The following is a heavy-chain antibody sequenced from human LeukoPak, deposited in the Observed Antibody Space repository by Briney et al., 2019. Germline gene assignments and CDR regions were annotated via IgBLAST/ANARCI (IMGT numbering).Heavy chain of an antibody. V-gene: IGHV3-23*01. CDR3: AKVAHYYGSGSYYEYYFDY. Sequence: PGGSLRLSCAASGFTFSSYAMSWVRQAPGKGLEWVSAISSSGSGTYYPDSVKGRFTISRDSSKNTVYLQMNSLRVEDTAVYYCAKVAHYYGSGSYYEYYFDYWGQGTLVTVSS. CDR1: GFTFSSYA. D-gene: IGHD3-10*01. J-gene: IGHJ4*02. CDR2: ISSSGSGT.